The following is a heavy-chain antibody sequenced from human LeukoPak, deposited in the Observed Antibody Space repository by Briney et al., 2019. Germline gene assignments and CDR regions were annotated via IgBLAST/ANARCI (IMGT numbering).Heavy chain of an antibody. CDR2: INHSGST. V-gene: IGHV4-34*01. Sequence: SETLSLTCAVYGGSFSGYYWSWIRQPPGKGLEWIGEINHSGSTNYNPSLKSRVTISVDTSKNQFSLKLSSVTAADTAVYYCARVAYYYDSSGYGFDYWGQGTLVTVPS. CDR3: ARVAYYYDSSGYGFDY. CDR1: GGSFSGYY. D-gene: IGHD3-22*01. J-gene: IGHJ4*02.